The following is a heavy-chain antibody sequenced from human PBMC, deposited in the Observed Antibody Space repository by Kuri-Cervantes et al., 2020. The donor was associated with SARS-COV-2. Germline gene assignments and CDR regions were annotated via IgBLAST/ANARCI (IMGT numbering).Heavy chain of an antibody. CDR1: GYTFTSYA. V-gene: IGHV1-3*01. Sequence: ASVKVSCKASGYTFTSYAMHWVRQAPGQRLEWMGWINAGNGNTKYSQKFQGRVTITRDTSASTAYMELSSLRSEDTAVYYCARKYSSGWYYFDYWGQGTLVPVSS. D-gene: IGHD6-19*01. CDR3: ARKYSSGWYYFDY. CDR2: INAGNGNT. J-gene: IGHJ4*02.